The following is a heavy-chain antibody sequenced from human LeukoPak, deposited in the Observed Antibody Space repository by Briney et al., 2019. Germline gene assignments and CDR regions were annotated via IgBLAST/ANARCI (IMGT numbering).Heavy chain of an antibody. J-gene: IGHJ5*02. Sequence: SETLSLTCTVSGGSISSYYWSWIRQPPGKGLEWIGYIYYSGSTNYNPSLKSRVTISVDTSKNQFSLKLSSVTAADTAVYYCARGGYIYGSRGNWFDPWGQGTLVTVSS. CDR3: ARGGYIYGSRGNWFDP. CDR2: IYYSGST. V-gene: IGHV4-59*01. D-gene: IGHD5-18*01. CDR1: GGSISSYY.